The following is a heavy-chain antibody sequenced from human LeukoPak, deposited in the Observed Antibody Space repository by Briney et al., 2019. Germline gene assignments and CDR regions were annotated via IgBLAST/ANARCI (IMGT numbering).Heavy chain of an antibody. CDR1: GYTFTSYG. CDR2: ISAYNGDT. V-gene: IGHV1-18*01. Sequence: ASVKVSCTASGYTFTSYGISWVRQAPGQGLEWMGWISAYNGDTNYAQKLQGRVTLTTDTSTSTAYMELRSLRSDDTAVYYCARDRYYGSGSPTGWFDPWGQGTLVTVSS. CDR3: ARDRYYGSGSPTGWFDP. D-gene: IGHD3-10*01. J-gene: IGHJ5*02.